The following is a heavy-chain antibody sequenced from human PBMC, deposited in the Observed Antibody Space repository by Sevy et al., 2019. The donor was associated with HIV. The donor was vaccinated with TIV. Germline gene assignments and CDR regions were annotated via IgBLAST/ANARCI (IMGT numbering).Heavy chain of an antibody. Sequence: SETLSLTCTVSGGSISSGGYYWSWIRQHPGKGLEWIGYIYYSGSTYYHPSLKSRVTISVDTSKNQFSLKLSSVTAADTAVYYCARDKERQVTAHAFDIWGQGTMVTVSS. D-gene: IGHD2-21*02. CDR1: GGSISSGGYY. V-gene: IGHV4-31*03. J-gene: IGHJ3*02. CDR2: IYYSGST. CDR3: ARDKERQVTAHAFDI.